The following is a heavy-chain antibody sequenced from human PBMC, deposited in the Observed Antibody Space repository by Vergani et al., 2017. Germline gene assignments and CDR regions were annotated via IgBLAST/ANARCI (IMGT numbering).Heavy chain of an antibody. CDR3: ADATXVPY. V-gene: IGHV3-48*04. J-gene: IGHJ4*02. CDR1: GFTFSTYS. CDR2: ISSSRSTI. Sequence: EVQLVESGGGLVQPGGSLRLSCAASGFTFSTYSMNWVRQAPGKGLEWVTYISSSRSTIYYADSVRGRFTISRDNAKNSLYLQMNSLRAEDTAVYYCADATXVPYWGQGTLVTVSS.